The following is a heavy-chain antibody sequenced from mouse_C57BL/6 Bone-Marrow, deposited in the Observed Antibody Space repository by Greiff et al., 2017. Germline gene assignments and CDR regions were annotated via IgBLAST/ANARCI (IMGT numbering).Heavy chain of an antibody. J-gene: IGHJ1*03. CDR3: ARSNYGSSPWYFDV. CDR2: IDPSDSET. Sequence: QVQLQQPGAELVRPGSSVKLSCKASGYTFTSYWMHWVKQRPIQGLEWIGNIDPSDSETHYNQKFKDKATLTVDKSSSTAYMQLSSLTSEDSAVYYCARSNYGSSPWYFDVWGTGTMVTVSS. CDR1: GYTFTSYW. V-gene: IGHV1-52*01. D-gene: IGHD1-1*01.